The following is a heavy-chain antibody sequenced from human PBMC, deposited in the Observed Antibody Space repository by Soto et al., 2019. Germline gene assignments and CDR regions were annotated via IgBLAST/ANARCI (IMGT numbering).Heavy chain of an antibody. CDR3: AKSIAAAGNAYYYGMDV. Sequence: SQTLSLTCAISGDSVSSNSAAWNWIRQSPSRGLEWLGRTYYRSKWYNDYAVSVKSRITINPDTSKNQFSLQLNSVTPEDTAVYYCAKSIAAAGNAYYYGMDVWGQGTTVTVS. V-gene: IGHV6-1*01. CDR1: GDSVSSNSAA. D-gene: IGHD6-13*01. J-gene: IGHJ6*02. CDR2: TYYRSKWYN.